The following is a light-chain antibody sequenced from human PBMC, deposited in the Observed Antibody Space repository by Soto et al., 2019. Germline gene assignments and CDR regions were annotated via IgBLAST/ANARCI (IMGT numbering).Light chain of an antibody. CDR3: SSNVGSNNFV. J-gene: IGLJ1*01. V-gene: IGLV2-8*01. CDR1: SSDIANYKY. Sequence: QSVLTQPASVSGSPGQSVTISCTGTSSDIANYKYVSWYQQHPGKAPKLIIYEVTERPSGVPDRFSGSKSGNTASLTVSGLQAEDEALYYCSSNVGSNNFVFGTGTKVTVL. CDR2: EVT.